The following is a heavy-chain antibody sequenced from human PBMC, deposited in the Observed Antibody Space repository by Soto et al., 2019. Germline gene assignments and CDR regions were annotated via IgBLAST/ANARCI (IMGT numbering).Heavy chain of an antibody. CDR3: AGDSASVTQAPLRD. Sequence: VQLVQSGAEVRQPGSSVRVSCKASGGTFSTYSVTWVRQAPGQGLEWMGGIIPIYASPYYAQKFLGRVSLTAATSTNTAYMVVSRLTSEDTAVSFCAGDSASVTQAPLRDWGQGTLVLVSS. V-gene: IGHV1-69*06. CDR2: IIPIYASP. D-gene: IGHD2-21*02. J-gene: IGHJ4*02. CDR1: GGTFSTYS.